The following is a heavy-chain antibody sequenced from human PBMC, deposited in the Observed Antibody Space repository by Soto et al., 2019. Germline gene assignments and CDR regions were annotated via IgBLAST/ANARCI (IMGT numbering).Heavy chain of an antibody. CDR3: ARNHYGSGIGPGP. CDR2: IYYSGST. V-gene: IGHV4-31*03. CDR1: GGSISSGGYY. D-gene: IGHD3-10*01. J-gene: IGHJ5*02. Sequence: TLSLTCTVSGGSISSGGYYWSWIRQHPGKGLEWIGYIYYSGSTYYNPSLKSRVTISVDTSKNQFSLKLSSVTAADTAVYYCARNHYGSGIGPGPWGQGTLVTVYS.